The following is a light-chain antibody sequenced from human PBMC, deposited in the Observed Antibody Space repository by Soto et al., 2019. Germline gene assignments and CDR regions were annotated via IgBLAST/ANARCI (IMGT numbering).Light chain of an antibody. CDR2: DVS. J-gene: IGLJ1*01. Sequence: QSVLTQPASVSGSPGQSITISCTGTSSDVGGYNYVSWYQQHPGKAPKLMIYDVSNRPSGVSNRFSGSKSGNTASLTISGLQAEDEADYYCRSYTSSSTSYVFGTGTNVTVL. CDR3: RSYTSSSTSYV. CDR1: SSDVGGYNY. V-gene: IGLV2-14*01.